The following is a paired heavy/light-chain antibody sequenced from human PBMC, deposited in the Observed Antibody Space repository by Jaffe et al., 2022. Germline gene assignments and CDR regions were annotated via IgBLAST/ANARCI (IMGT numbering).Light chain of an antibody. V-gene: IGKV3-20*01. CDR2: AAS. J-gene: IGKJ1*01. CDR3: QQYGSSPRT. Sequence: EIVLTQSPGTLSLSPGERATLSCRASQGVSSPYLAWYQQKPGQAPRLLIYAASSRATGIPDRFSGSGSGTDFTLTISRLEPEDFAVYYCQQYGSSPRTFGQGTKVEIK. CDR1: QGVSSPY.
Heavy chain of an antibody. Sequence: EVQLVQPGAEVKKPGESLKISCKGSGYSFISYWIGWVRQMPGKGLEWMGIIYPGDSDTRYSPSFQGQVTISVDKSNNTAYLQWSSLKASDTAMYYCVRGWLELRGAFDVWGQGTMVTVSS. CDR3: VRGWLELRGAFDV. CDR2: IYPGDSDT. CDR1: GYSFISYW. D-gene: IGHD5-12*01. V-gene: IGHV5-51*03. J-gene: IGHJ3*01.